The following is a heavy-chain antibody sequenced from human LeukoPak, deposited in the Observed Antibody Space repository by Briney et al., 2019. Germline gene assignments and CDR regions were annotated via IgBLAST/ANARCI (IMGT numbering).Heavy chain of an antibody. CDR1: GGTSSSYA. CDR3: ARSLDHYYDSSGYYPFDY. V-gene: IGHV1-69*13. J-gene: IGHJ4*02. CDR2: IIPIFGTA. D-gene: IGHD3-22*01. Sequence: SVKVSCKASGGTSSSYAISWVRQAPGQGLEWMGGIIPIFGTANYAQKFQGRVTITADESTSTAYMELSSLRSEDTAVYYCARSLDHYYDSSGYYPFDYWGQGTLVTVSS.